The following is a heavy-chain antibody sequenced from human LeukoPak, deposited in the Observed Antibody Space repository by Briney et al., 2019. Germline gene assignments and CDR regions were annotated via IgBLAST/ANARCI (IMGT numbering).Heavy chain of an antibody. J-gene: IGHJ4*02. V-gene: IGHV3-7*03. D-gene: IGHD3-16*02. Sequence: PGGSLRLSCAASGFTFSSYWMSWVRQAPGKGLEWVANIKQDGSEKYYVDSVRGRFTISRDNAKNSLYLQMNSLRAEDTAVYYCARSYDYVWGSYRYPFDYWGQGTLVTVSS. CDR2: IKQDGSEK. CDR1: GFTFSSYW. CDR3: ARSYDYVWGSYRYPFDY.